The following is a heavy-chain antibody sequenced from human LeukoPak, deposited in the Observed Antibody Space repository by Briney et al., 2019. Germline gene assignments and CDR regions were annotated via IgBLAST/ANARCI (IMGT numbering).Heavy chain of an antibody. CDR1: GYTFTGYY. CDR2: INPNSGGT. V-gene: IGHV1-2*02. CDR3: ARDLGSGWIIVDY. J-gene: IGHJ4*02. Sequence: ASVKLSCKASGYTFTGYYINWVRQAPGQGLEWMGWINPNSGGTNSAQKFQGRVTLTRDTSISTAYLELSSLRSDDTAVYYCARDLGSGWIIVDYWGQGTLVTVSS. D-gene: IGHD6-19*01.